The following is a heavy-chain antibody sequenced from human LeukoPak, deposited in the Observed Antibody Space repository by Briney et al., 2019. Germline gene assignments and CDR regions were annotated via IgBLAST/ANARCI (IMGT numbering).Heavy chain of an antibody. CDR1: GFTFSSYW. D-gene: IGHD3-10*01. Sequence: PGGSLRLTCAASGFTFSSYWMNWVRQAPGKGLEWVANIKQDGSEKYYVDSVKGRFTISRDNAKNSLYLQMNSLRAEDTAVYYCARYYGSGSYQVYWGQGTLVTVSS. V-gene: IGHV3-7*01. J-gene: IGHJ4*02. CDR3: ARYYGSGSYQVY. CDR2: IKQDGSEK.